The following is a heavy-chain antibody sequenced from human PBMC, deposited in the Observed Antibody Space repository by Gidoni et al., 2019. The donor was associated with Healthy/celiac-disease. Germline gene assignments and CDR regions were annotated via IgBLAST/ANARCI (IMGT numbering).Heavy chain of an antibody. J-gene: IGHJ6*02. CDR1: GGTFSSYA. CDR3: ARDQTTEKGFWYYGMDV. Sequence: QVQLVQSGAEVKKPGSSVKVSCKASGGTFSSYAISWVRQAPGQGLEWMGRFIPILGIANYAQKFQGRVTITADKSTSTAYMELSSLRSEDTAVYYCARDQTTEKGFWYYGMDVWGQGTTVTVSS. CDR2: FIPILGIA. V-gene: IGHV1-69*09. D-gene: IGHD4-17*01.